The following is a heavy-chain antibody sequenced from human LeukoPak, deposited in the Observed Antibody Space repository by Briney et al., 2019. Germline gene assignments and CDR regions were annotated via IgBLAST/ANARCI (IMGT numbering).Heavy chain of an antibody. D-gene: IGHD2-2*01. Sequence: SETLSLTCTVSGGSISSYYWSWIRQPAGKGLEWIGRICTSGSTNYNPSLKSRVTMSVDTSKNQFSLKLSSVTAADTAVYYCARDLKELGYCSSTSCLSNWFDPWGQGTLVTVSS. V-gene: IGHV4-4*07. CDR3: ARDLKELGYCSSTSCLSNWFDP. J-gene: IGHJ5*02. CDR1: GGSISSYY. CDR2: ICTSGST.